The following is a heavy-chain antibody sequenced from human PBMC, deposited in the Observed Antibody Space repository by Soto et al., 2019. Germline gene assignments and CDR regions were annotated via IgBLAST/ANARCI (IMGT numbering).Heavy chain of an antibody. J-gene: IGHJ4*02. D-gene: IGHD6-13*01. CDR3: ARSIAAAGTFDY. CDR2: TYSGGGT. Sequence: GGSLRLSCVASGFSVSSNYMSWVRQAPGKGLEWVSVTYSGGGTYYADSVKGRFTISRDNSKNTLYLQMNSLRAEETAVYYCARSIAAAGTFDYWGQGTLVTVSS. V-gene: IGHV3-66*01. CDR1: GFSVSSNY.